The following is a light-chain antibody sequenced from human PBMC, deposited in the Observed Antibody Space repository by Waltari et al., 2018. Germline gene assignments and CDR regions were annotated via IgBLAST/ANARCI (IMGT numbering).Light chain of an antibody. J-gene: IGKJ3*01. CDR2: AAS. CDR1: QSVSSNW. V-gene: IGKV3-20*01. Sequence: EIVLTQSPGTLSLSPGERATLSCRASQSVSSNWLAWYQQKPGQAPRLLFYAASTRATGIPDRFSGSGSGTDFTLTISRLEPEDFALYYCQQYGSSPPTFGPGTKVDLK. CDR3: QQYGSSPPT.